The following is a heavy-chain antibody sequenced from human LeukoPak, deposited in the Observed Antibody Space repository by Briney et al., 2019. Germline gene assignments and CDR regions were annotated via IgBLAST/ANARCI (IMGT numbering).Heavy chain of an antibody. D-gene: IGHD5-18*01. CDR2: ISGSGAST. Sequence: PGGSLRLSCAASGFTFSSYAMSWVRQAPGKGLEWVSGISGSGASTYYADSVKGRFTISRDNSKNTLYLQMNSLRAEDTAVYYCAKEQSQLWLFEYWGQGTLVTVSS. V-gene: IGHV3-23*01. J-gene: IGHJ4*02. CDR3: AKEQSQLWLFEY. CDR1: GFTFSSYA.